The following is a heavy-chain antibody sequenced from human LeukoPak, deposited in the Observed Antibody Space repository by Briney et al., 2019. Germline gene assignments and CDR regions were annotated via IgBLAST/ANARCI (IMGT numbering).Heavy chain of an antibody. V-gene: IGHV3-30-3*01. CDR3: ARALSTVTTHFDY. J-gene: IGHJ4*02. CDR1: GFTFSSYW. CDR2: MSFDGVNK. D-gene: IGHD4-17*01. Sequence: PGGSLRLSCAASGFTFSSYWMSWVRQAPGKGLEWVAVMSFDGVNKYYTDSVKGRFTISRDNSKNTLYLQMNSLRAEDTAVYYCARALSTVTTHFDYWGQGTLVTVSS.